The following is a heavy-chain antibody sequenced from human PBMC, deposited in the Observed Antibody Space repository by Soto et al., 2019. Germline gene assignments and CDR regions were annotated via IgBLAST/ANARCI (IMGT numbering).Heavy chain of an antibody. CDR1: GYTFTSYY. CDR3: ARGGGYSGSGHNWFDP. J-gene: IGHJ5*02. V-gene: IGHV1-46*01. CDR2: INPSGGST. D-gene: IGHD6-6*01. Sequence: ASVKVSCKASGYTFTSYYMHWVRQAPGQGLEWMGIINPSGGSTSYAQKFQGRVTMTRDTSTSTVYMELSSLRSEDTAVYYCARGGGYSGSGHNWFDPWGQGTLVTVSS.